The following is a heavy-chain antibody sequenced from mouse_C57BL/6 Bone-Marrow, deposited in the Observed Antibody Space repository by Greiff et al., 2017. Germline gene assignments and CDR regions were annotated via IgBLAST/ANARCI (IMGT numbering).Heavy chain of an antibody. D-gene: IGHD1-1*01. CDR2: IDPADSST. CDR3: ARSGYYGSEREFDY. V-gene: IGHV1-50*01. J-gene: IGHJ2*01. Sequence: VQLQQSGAELVKPGASVKLSCKASGYTFTSYWMQWVKQRPGQGLEWIGEIDPADSSTNYNQKFKGKATLTVDTSSSTAYMQLSSLTSEDAAVYDCARSGYYGSEREFDYWGQGTTLTVSS. CDR1: GYTFTSYW.